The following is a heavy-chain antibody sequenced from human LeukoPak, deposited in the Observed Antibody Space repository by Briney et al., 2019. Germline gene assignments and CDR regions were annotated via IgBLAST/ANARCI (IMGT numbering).Heavy chain of an antibody. V-gene: IGHV3-48*04. CDR1: GFTFSSYW. CDR3: ASCVGGGSYYSYYFDY. CDR2: ISSSGSTI. J-gene: IGHJ4*02. D-gene: IGHD3-22*01. Sequence: GSLRLSCAASGFTFSSYWMGWVRQAPGKGLEWVSYISSSGSTIYYADSVKGRFTISRDNAKNSLNLQMNSLRAEDTAVYYCASCVGGGSYYSYYFDYWGQGTLVTVSS.